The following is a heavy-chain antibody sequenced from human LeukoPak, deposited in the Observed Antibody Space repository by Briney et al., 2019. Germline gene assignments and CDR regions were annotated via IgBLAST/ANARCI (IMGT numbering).Heavy chain of an antibody. CDR2: IKQDGSEK. Sequence: GGSLRLSCAASGFTFSSYWMSWVRQAPGKGLEWVANIKQDGSEKYYVDSVKGRFTISRDNAKNSLYLQMNSLRAEDTAVYYCAREVKWDYGDYFDYWGQGTLVTVSS. CDR1: GFTFSSYW. CDR3: AREVKWDYGDYFDY. J-gene: IGHJ4*02. V-gene: IGHV3-7*01. D-gene: IGHD4-17*01.